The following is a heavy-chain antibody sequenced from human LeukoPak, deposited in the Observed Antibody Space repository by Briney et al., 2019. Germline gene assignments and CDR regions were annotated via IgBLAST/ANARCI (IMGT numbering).Heavy chain of an antibody. CDR2: IYSGGST. CDR1: GFTFSSYS. V-gene: IGHV3-53*01. Sequence: PGGSLRLSCAASGFTFSSYSMNWVRQAPGKGLEWVSVIYSGGSTYYADSVKGRFTISRDNSKNTLYLQMNSLRAEDTAVYYCARDRRVNIAGLNYYYGMDVWGQGTTVTVSS. J-gene: IGHJ6*02. CDR3: ARDRRVNIAGLNYYYGMDV. D-gene: IGHD6-13*01.